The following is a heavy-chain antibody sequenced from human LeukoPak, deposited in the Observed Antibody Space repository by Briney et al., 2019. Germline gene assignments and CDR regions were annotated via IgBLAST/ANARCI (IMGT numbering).Heavy chain of an antibody. J-gene: IGHJ5*02. CDR1: GFTFSSFA. CDR2: ISYDGSNK. D-gene: IGHD3-10*01. V-gene: IGHV3-30-3*01. CDR3: ANLPPLRGVVLPFGP. Sequence: PGKSLRLSCAASGFTFSSFAMHWVRQAPGKGLEWVAVISYDGSNKYYADSVQGRFTISKDSSQTTLYLEMNSLRAEDTAIYYCANLPPLRGVVLPFGPWGQGTLVLVSS.